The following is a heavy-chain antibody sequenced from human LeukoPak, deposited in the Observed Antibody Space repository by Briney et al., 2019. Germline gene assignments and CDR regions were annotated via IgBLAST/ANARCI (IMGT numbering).Heavy chain of an antibody. CDR2: IYYSGSS. V-gene: IGHV4-39*01. J-gene: IGHJ6*03. D-gene: IGHD2/OR15-2a*01. Sequence: SETLSLTCSVSGGSISSSSSYWGWIRQPPGKGLEWIGSIYYSGSSFDNPALKSRVTISVDTSKNQFSLKLSSVTAADTAVYYCARGPILWNYYYYYMDVWGKGTTVTVSS. CDR1: GGSISSSSSY. CDR3: ARGPILWNYYYYYMDV.